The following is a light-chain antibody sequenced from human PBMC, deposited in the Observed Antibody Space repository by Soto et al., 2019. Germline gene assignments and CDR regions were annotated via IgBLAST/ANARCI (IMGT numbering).Light chain of an antibody. CDR1: SSDVGGYNY. Sequence: QSALTQPASVSGSLGQSITISCTGTSSDVGGYNYVSWYQQHPGKAPKLMIYDVSNRPSGVSNRFSGSKSGNTASLTISGLQAEDEADYYCSSYTSSSTRGFGTGTKVTVL. V-gene: IGLV2-14*01. J-gene: IGLJ1*01. CDR2: DVS. CDR3: SSYTSSSTRG.